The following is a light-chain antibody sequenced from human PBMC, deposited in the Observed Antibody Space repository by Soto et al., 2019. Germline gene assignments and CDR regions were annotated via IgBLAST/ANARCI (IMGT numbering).Light chain of an antibody. Sequence: ESVLTQSPGILSLSPGERATLSCRASQSLTSSYLAWYQQKPGQAPRLLIYAASRRATGIPDRFSGSGSGTDFTLTISSLEPEDFAVYYCQQRSNWPGTFGQGTKVEIK. CDR2: AAS. CDR3: QQRSNWPGT. V-gene: IGKV3D-20*02. CDR1: QSLTSSY. J-gene: IGKJ1*01.